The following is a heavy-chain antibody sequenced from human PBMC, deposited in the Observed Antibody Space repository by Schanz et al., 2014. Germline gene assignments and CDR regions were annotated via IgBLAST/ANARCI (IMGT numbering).Heavy chain of an antibody. CDR1: GFTFFGSFA. Sequence: EVQLLESGGGLVQPGGSLRLSCVASGFTFFGSFAMSWVRQAPGKGLEWVSGMSGSGSTADYADSVKGRFTISRDNSKNTLYLQVNSLRAEDTAVYYCAKHVRSLTGNDYWGQGTLVTVSS. J-gene: IGHJ4*02. D-gene: IGHD3-9*01. CDR3: AKHVRSLTGNDY. CDR2: MSGSGSTA. V-gene: IGHV3-23*01.